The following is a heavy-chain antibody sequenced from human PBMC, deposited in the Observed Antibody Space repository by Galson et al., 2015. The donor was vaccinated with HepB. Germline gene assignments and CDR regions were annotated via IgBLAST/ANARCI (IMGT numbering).Heavy chain of an antibody. D-gene: IGHD3-16*01. J-gene: IGHJ6*03. V-gene: IGHV3-23*01. CDR2: ISGSGGST. CDR3: AKAHYDYVWGSFRPNYYYYYMDV. CDR1: GFTFSSYA. Sequence: SLRLSCAASGFTFSSYAMSWVRQAPGKGLEWVSAISGSGGSTYYADSVKGRFTISRDNSKNTLYLQVNSLRAEDTAVYYCAKAHYDYVWGSFRPNYYYYYMDVWGKGTTVTVSS.